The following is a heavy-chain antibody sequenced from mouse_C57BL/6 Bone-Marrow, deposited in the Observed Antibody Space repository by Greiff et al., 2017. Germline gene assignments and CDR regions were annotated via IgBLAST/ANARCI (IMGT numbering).Heavy chain of an antibody. D-gene: IGHD1-2*01. V-gene: IGHV1-69*01. J-gene: IGHJ2*01. CDR1: GYTFTSYW. CDR2: IDPSDSYT. Sequence: QVQLQQPGAELVMPGASVKLSCKASGYTFTSYWMHWVKQRPGQGLEWIGEIDPSDSYTNYNQKFNGKSTLTVDKSSSTAYMQLSSLTSEDSAVYYCARESLITTAFDYWGQGTTLTVSS. CDR3: ARESLITTAFDY.